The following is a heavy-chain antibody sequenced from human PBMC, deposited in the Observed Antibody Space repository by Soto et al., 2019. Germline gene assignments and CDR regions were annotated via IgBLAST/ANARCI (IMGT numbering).Heavy chain of an antibody. V-gene: IGHV4-59*01. D-gene: IGHD5-12*01. J-gene: IGHJ4*02. CDR1: GGSISSYY. Sequence: QVQLQESGPGLVKPSETLSLTCTVSGGSISSYYWSWIRQPPGKGLEWIGYIYYSGSPNYNPSLKSRVTISVDTSKNQFSLKLSSVTAADTAVYYCARSTSGYERFDYWGQGTLVTVSS. CDR2: IYYSGSP. CDR3: ARSTSGYERFDY.